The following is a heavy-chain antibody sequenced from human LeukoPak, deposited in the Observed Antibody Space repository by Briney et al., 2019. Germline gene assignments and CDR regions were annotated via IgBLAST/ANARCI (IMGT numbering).Heavy chain of an antibody. CDR1: GGSTDDYG. Sequence: GGSLRLSCAASGGSTDDYGMSWVRQAPGKGLEWVSAISASGGTTYYTDSVKGRFTISRDNSENTLYLQMNSLRAEDTAVYYCAKEPREYCSSTSCPNWFDPWGQGTLVTVSS. D-gene: IGHD2-2*01. CDR2: ISASGGTT. J-gene: IGHJ5*02. CDR3: AKEPREYCSSTSCPNWFDP. V-gene: IGHV3-23*01.